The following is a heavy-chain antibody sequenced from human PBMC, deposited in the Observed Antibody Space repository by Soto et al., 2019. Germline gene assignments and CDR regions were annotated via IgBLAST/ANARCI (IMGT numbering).Heavy chain of an antibody. CDR1: GYTFTNYA. CDR3: ARAGFCSTTSCSDAFDI. J-gene: IGHJ3*02. V-gene: IGHV1-3*01. D-gene: IGHD2-2*01. Sequence: QVQLVQSGAEVKKPGASVKVSCKASGYTFTNYAMHWVRQAPGQRPEWMGWINAGNGNTKFSQRFQGRVTITRDTSATIAYMGLSSLASEDTAVYYCARAGFCSTTSCSDAFDIWGEGTMVNVSS. CDR2: INAGNGNT.